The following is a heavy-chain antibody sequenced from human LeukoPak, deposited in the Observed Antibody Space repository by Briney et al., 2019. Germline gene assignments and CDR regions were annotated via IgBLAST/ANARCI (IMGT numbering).Heavy chain of an antibody. D-gene: IGHD3-10*01. J-gene: IGHJ6*03. Sequence: GGSLRLSCAASGFTFNNYWMHWVRQAPGKGLVWVSRIKSDGSSTRYADSVKGRFTISRDNAKNTLYLQMNSLRAEDTAVYYCARESGFHYYMDVWGKGTTVTISS. CDR1: GFTFNNYW. V-gene: IGHV3-74*01. CDR2: IKSDGSST. CDR3: ARESGFHYYMDV.